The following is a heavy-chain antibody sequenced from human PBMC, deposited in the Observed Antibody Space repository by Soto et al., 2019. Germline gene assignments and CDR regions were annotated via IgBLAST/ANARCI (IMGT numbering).Heavy chain of an antibody. CDR3: VAAYGDYLDY. CDR2: IYPDDSDS. J-gene: IGHJ4*02. Sequence: GESLKISCKGSGYKFTTYWIGWVRQMPGKGLEWMAIIYPDDSDSRYSPSFQGQVTISADKSISTAYLQWSSLKASDTAIYYCVAAYGDYLDYWGQGTLVTVSS. V-gene: IGHV5-51*01. CDR1: GYKFTTYW. D-gene: IGHD4-17*01.